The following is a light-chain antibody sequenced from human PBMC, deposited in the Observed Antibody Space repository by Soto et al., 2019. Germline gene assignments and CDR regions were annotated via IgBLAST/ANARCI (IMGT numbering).Light chain of an antibody. CDR1: QSVSRS. CDR2: DAS. CDR3: QQPSNS. V-gene: IGKV3-11*01. J-gene: IGKJ4*01. Sequence: EIVLTQSPATLSLSPGDRATLSCRASQSVSRSLTWYQQKPGQAPRLLIYDASTRATGIPPRFSGSGSGTDFTLTISSLEPEDFAVYYCQQPSNSFGGGTNVEIK.